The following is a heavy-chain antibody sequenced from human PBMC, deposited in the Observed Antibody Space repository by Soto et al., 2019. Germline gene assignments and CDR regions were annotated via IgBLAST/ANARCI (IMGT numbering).Heavy chain of an antibody. Sequence: ASVKVSCKASGYTFTSYGISWVRQAPGQGLEWMGWISAYNGNTNYAQKLQGRVTMTTDTSTSTAYMELRSLRSDDTAVYYCARDLGTRYYDFWSGYYTARFDPWGQGTLVTVSS. CDR2: ISAYNGNT. J-gene: IGHJ5*02. CDR3: ARDLGTRYYDFWSGYYTARFDP. V-gene: IGHV1-18*04. CDR1: GYTFTSYG. D-gene: IGHD3-3*01.